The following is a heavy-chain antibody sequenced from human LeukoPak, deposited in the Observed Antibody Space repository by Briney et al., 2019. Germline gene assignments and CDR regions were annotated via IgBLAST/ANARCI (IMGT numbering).Heavy chain of an antibody. Sequence: GGSMRLSCAASGFTFSSYGMHWVRQAPGKGLEWVAVIWYDGSNNYYAASVKGRFTISRDNSKNTLYLQMNSLRAEDTAVYYCASLNWFDPWGQGTLVTVSS. CDR1: GFTFSSYG. CDR3: ASLNWFDP. CDR2: IWYDGSNN. J-gene: IGHJ5*02. V-gene: IGHV3-33*01.